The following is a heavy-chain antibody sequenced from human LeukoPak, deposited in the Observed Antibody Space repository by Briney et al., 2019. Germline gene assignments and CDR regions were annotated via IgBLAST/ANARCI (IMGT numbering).Heavy chain of an antibody. CDR2: IYYSGST. CDR3: ARGSASLDRSGYDH. D-gene: IGHD3-22*01. CDR1: GGSISSGGYY. J-gene: IGHJ4*02. Sequence: PSETLSLTCTVAGGSISSGGYYWSWIRQHPGKGLEGIGYIYYSGSTYYNPSLKSRVTISVDTSKTQFSLKLVSVTAADPAVYYCARGSASLDRSGYDHWGQGTLVTVSS. V-gene: IGHV4-31*03.